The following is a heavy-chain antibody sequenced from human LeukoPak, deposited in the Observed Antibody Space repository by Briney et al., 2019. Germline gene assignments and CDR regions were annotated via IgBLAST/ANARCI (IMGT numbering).Heavy chain of an antibody. D-gene: IGHD5-18*01. CDR3: ARVWNSYGRGGYYFDY. Sequence: GGSLRLSCAASGFTVSSNYMSWVRQAPGKGLEWVSVIYSGGSTYYADSVKGRFTISRDNSKNTLYLQMNSLRAEDTAVYYCARVWNSYGRGGYYFDYWGQGTLVTVSS. CDR2: IYSGGST. J-gene: IGHJ4*02. CDR1: GFTVSSNY. V-gene: IGHV3-53*01.